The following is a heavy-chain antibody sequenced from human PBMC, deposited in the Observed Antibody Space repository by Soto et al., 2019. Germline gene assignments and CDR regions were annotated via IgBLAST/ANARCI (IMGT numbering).Heavy chain of an antibody. Sequence: ASVKVSCKASGYTFTSYGISWVRQAPGQGLEWMGWISAYNGNTNYAQKLQGRVTMTTDTSTSTAYMELRGLRSDDTAVYYCARDSSGYYSSWNDYWGQGTLVTVSS. D-gene: IGHD3-22*01. J-gene: IGHJ4*02. CDR2: ISAYNGNT. V-gene: IGHV1-18*04. CDR1: GYTFTSYG. CDR3: ARDSSGYYSSWNDY.